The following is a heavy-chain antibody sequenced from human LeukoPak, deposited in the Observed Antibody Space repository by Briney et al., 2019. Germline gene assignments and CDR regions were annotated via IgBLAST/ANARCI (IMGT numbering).Heavy chain of an antibody. CDR3: ASSEATTTPPPYGMDV. J-gene: IGHJ6*02. CDR2: IYYSGGT. D-gene: IGHD5-12*01. CDR1: GASNSSGGYY. V-gene: IGHV4-31*03. Sequence: SETLSLTCTVSGASNSSGGYYWSWIRQHPGKGLEWIGYIYYSGGTFYNPSLKGRVTMSVDMSKNQISLRLSSVTAADTAVYYCASSEATTTPPPYGMDVWGQGTTVTVSS.